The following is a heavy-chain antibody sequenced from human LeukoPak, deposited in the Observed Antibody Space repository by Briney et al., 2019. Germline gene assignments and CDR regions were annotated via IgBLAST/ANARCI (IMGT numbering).Heavy chain of an antibody. CDR1: GFTFSSYA. CDR2: ISYDGSNK. J-gene: IGHJ4*02. CDR3: ARWNRDGSGSDY. V-gene: IGHV3-30-3*01. D-gene: IGHD3-10*01. Sequence: GGSLRLSCAASGFTFSSYAMHGVRQAPGKGLEWVAVISYDGSNKYYADSVKGRFTISRDNSKNTLYLQMNSLRAEDTAVYYCARWNRDGSGSDYWGQGTLVTVSS.